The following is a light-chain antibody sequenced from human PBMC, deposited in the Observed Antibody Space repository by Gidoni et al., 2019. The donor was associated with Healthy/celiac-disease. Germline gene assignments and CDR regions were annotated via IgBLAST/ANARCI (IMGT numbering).Light chain of an antibody. V-gene: IGKV1-39*01. CDR2: AAS. Sequence: DIQMTQSPSSLSASVGDRVTITCRASQSISSYLNWYQQKPGKAPKLLIYAASSLQSGVPSRFSGSGSGTDFTLTISSLQPEDFATYYCQQSYSTLPFXGXTKVEIK. CDR1: QSISSY. CDR3: QQSYSTLP. J-gene: IGKJ4*01.